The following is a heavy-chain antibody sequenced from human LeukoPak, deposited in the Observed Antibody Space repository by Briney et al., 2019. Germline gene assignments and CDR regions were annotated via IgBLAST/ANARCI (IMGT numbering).Heavy chain of an antibody. J-gene: IGHJ4*02. V-gene: IGHV3-15*01. CDR3: TTENGITMVRGVIITPRYFHY. D-gene: IGHD3-10*01. CDR1: GFTFSNAW. CDR2: IYSKTDGGTT. Sequence: GGSLRLSCAASGFTFSNAWMSWVRQAPGKGLEWVGRIYSKTDGGTTDYAAPVKGRFTVSRDDSKNTLFLQMNSLKTEDTAVYYCTTENGITMVRGVIITPRYFHYWGQGTLVTVSS.